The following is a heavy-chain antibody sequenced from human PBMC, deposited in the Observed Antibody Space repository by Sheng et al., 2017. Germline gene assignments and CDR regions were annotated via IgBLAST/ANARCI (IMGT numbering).Heavy chain of an antibody. CDR3: ARDGYDY. CDR1: GFSFSAYA. J-gene: IGHJ4*02. V-gene: IGHV3-21*02. CDR2: ISSDSRHT. Sequence: EGELVESGGGLVKPGGSLRLSCAASGFSFSAYAMNWVRQAPGKGLEWVSSISSDSRHTYYADSVKGRFTISRDNAKNSLYLQMNSLRAEDTAVFYCARDGYDYWGQGTLVTVSS. D-gene: IGHD5-12*01.